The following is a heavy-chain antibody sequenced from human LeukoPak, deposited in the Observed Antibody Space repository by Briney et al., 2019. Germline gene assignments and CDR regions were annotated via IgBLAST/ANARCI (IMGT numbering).Heavy chain of an antibody. V-gene: IGHV4-59*12. CDR1: GGSISSYY. D-gene: IGHD3-10*01. CDR2: IYYSGST. J-gene: IGHJ3*02. Sequence: PSETLSLTCTVSGGSISSYYWSWIRQPPGKGLEWIGYIYYSGSTYYNPSLKSRVAISVDTSKNQFSLKLSSVTAADTAVYYCARDQYYYGSGSYAFDIWGQGTMVTVSS. CDR3: ARDQYYYGSGSYAFDI.